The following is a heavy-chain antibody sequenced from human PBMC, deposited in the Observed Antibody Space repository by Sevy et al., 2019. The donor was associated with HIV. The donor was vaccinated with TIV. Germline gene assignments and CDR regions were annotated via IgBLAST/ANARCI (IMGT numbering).Heavy chain of an antibody. CDR3: AKDFTGYNGMDV. CDR2: ISYDGRNK. J-gene: IGHJ6*02. D-gene: IGHD3-9*01. Sequence: GGSVRLSCAVSGIIFTTSGMHWVRQAPGKGLEWVAVISYDGRNKFYGDSVKGRFTISRDNSKNILYLQMNSLRVEDTAVYYCAKDFTGYNGMDVWGQGTMVTVSS. V-gene: IGHV3-30*18. CDR1: GIIFTTSG.